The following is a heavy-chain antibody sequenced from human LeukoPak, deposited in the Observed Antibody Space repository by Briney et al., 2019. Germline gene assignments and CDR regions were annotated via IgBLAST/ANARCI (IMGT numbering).Heavy chain of an antibody. CDR2: VYYSGST. CDR1: GGSISSSSYY. V-gene: IGHV4-39*01. J-gene: IGHJ6*03. Sequence: SETLSLTCTVSGGSISSSSYYWGWIRQPPGKGLEWIGSVYYSGSTYYNPSVKSRVTISIDTSKNQFSLKLRSVTAADTAVYHCARHFQYSYYYYMDVWGKGTTVTVSS. D-gene: IGHD2/OR15-2a*01. CDR3: ARHFQYSYYYYMDV.